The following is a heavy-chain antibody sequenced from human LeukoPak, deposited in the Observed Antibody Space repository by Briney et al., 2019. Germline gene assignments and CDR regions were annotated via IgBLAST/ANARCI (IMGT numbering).Heavy chain of an antibody. CDR2: ISRGAST. Sequence: GGSLRLSCAPSGFTVSSNYMSWARHAPGEGRGWLLVISRGASTYYANSVKGRFTISRHNYKNTLYLQMNSLRAEDTAVYYCARGSVEMATINAFDIWGQGTIFTVSS. D-gene: IGHD5-24*01. CDR3: ARGSVEMATINAFDI. CDR1: GFTVSSNY. J-gene: IGHJ3*02. V-gene: IGHV3-53*04.